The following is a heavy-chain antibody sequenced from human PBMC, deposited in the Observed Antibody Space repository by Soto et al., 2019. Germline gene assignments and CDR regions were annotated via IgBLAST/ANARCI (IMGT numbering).Heavy chain of an antibody. D-gene: IGHD2-15*01. CDR3: ASEFCTGGSCYSRIFDY. CDR1: GFTFNTYA. Sequence: EVQLVESGGGLVKPGGSLRLSCAASGFTFNTYAMHWVRQSPGKGLEWVAFISSGSDYIYYADSVKGRFTISRDNDESSLFLHMNSLRDDDTALYYCASEFCTGGSCYSRIFDYWGHGALVTVSA. CDR2: ISSGSDYI. V-gene: IGHV3-21*04. J-gene: IGHJ4*01.